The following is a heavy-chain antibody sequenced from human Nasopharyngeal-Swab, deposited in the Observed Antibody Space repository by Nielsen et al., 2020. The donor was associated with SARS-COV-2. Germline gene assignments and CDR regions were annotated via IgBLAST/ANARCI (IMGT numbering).Heavy chain of an antibody. CDR3: ARDGYSYDFSSYYMDV. CDR1: GLTVSNNY. J-gene: IGHJ6*03. CDR2: IYNTGKT. D-gene: IGHD5-18*01. V-gene: IGHV3-66*01. Sequence: GGSLRLSCAASGLTVSNNYMTWVRQAPGKGLEWVSVIYNTGKTYYADSVKGRFTLSRDNAKNSVYLQINSLRAEDTALYFCARDGYSYDFSSYYMDVWGKGTTGTVSS.